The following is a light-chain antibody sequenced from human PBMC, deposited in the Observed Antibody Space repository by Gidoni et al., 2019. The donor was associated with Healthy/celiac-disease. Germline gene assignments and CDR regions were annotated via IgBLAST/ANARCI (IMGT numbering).Light chain of an antibody. CDR1: SSNIGSNY. CDR2: RNN. V-gene: IGLV1-47*01. Sequence: QSVLTQPPSASGTPGQRVTISCSGSSSNIGSNYLYWYQQLPGTAPKLLIYRNNQRPSGVPDRFSGSKSGTSASLAISGLRSEDEADYYCAACDDSLSAVVFGGGTKLTVL. J-gene: IGLJ2*01. CDR3: AACDDSLSAVV.